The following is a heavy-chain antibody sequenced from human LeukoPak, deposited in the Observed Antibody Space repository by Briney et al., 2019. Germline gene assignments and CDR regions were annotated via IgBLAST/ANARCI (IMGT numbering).Heavy chain of an antibody. Sequence: GGSLRLSCAASGFTFSSYWLTWVRQAPGKGLEWVANIKEDGSEKYYVDSVKGRFTISRDNVKNSLYLQVNSLRAEDTAVYYCARVVTGSSWSPIDYWGQGTLVTVSS. D-gene: IGHD6-13*01. CDR2: IKEDGSEK. J-gene: IGHJ4*02. CDR3: ARVVTGSSWSPIDY. V-gene: IGHV3-7*03. CDR1: GFTFSSYW.